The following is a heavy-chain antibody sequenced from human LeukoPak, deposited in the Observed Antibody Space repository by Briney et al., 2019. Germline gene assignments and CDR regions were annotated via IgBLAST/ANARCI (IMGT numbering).Heavy chain of an antibody. CDR3: ARDSGTTVGYFDY. D-gene: IGHD4-23*01. Sequence: GTSLRLYCAASGFIVSTHYMSWVRHVQGSVLEWVSVIYSGGNTYYADSVKGRFTISRDNSKNTLYLQMNSLRADDTAVYYCARDSGTTVGYFDYWGQGTLVTVSS. V-gene: IGHV3-66*01. CDR2: IYSGGNT. J-gene: IGHJ4*02. CDR1: GFIVSTHY.